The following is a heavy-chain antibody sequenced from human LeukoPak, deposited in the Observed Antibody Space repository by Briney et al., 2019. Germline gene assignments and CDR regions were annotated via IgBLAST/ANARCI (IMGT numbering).Heavy chain of an antibody. V-gene: IGHV3-23*01. CDR2: IGGSGGST. CDR3: AKDVSGYTNANFDC. J-gene: IGHJ4*02. D-gene: IGHD5-24*01. Sequence: PGGSLRLSCVASGITFSSYAMSWVRQAPGKGLEWVSGIGGSGGSTYYADSVKGRFTISRDNSKNTLYLQMNSLRAEDTAVYYCAKDVSGYTNANFDCWGQGTLVTVSS. CDR1: GITFSSYA.